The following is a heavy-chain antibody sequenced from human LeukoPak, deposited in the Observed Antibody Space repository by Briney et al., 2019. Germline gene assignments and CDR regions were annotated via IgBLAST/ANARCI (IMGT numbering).Heavy chain of an antibody. Sequence: ASVKVSCKASGYTFTGYYMHWVRQAPGQGLEWMGWINPNSGGTNYAQKFQGRVTMTRDTSISTAYMELSRLRSEDTAVYYCAREDDGQWLGKTDNYYYYGMDVWGQGTTVTVSS. CDR1: GYTFTGYY. V-gene: IGHV1-2*02. CDR2: INPNSGGT. D-gene: IGHD6-19*01. CDR3: AREDDGQWLGKTDNYYYYGMDV. J-gene: IGHJ6*02.